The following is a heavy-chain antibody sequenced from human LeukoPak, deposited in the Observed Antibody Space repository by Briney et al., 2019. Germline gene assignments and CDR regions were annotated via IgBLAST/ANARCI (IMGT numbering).Heavy chain of an antibody. D-gene: IGHD3-9*01. J-gene: IGHJ4*02. CDR3: PPGDGIRYFDWLPSSYYFDY. CDR1: GFSLSTSGVG. Sequence: SGPTPVKPTQTLTLTCTFSGFSLSTSGVGVGWIRQPPGKALEWLALIYWDDDKRYSPSLKSRLTITKDASKNQVVLTMTNMDPVDTATFFCPPGDGIRYFDWLPSSYYFDYWGQGTLVTVSS. CDR2: IYWDDDK. V-gene: IGHV2-5*02.